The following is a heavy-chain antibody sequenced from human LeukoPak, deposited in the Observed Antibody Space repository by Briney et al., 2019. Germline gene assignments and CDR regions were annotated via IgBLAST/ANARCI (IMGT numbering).Heavy chain of an antibody. D-gene: IGHD3-10*01. V-gene: IGHV3-33*01. CDR1: GFTFSSYG. CDR2: IWYDGSNK. Sequence: GGSLRLSCAASGFTFSSYGMHWVRQAPGKGLEWVAVIWYDGSNKYYADSVKGRFTISRDNSKNTLYLQMNSLRAEDTAVYYCARDPFTYYYGSGSSADYWGQGILVTVSS. J-gene: IGHJ4*02. CDR3: ARDPFTYYYGSGSSADY.